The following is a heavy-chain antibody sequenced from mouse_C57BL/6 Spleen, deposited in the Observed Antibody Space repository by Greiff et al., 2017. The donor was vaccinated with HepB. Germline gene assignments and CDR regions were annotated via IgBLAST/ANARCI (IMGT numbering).Heavy chain of an antibody. CDR2: IDPENGDT. CDR3: TRGYGSSPYWYFDV. CDR1: GFNIKDDY. J-gene: IGHJ1*03. Sequence: EVQLQQSGAELVRPGASVKLSCTASGFNIKDDYMHWVKQRPEQGLEWIGWIDPENGDTEYASKFQGKATITADTSSNTAYLQLSSLTSEDTAVYYCTRGYGSSPYWYFDVWGTGTTVTVSS. D-gene: IGHD1-1*01. V-gene: IGHV14-4*01.